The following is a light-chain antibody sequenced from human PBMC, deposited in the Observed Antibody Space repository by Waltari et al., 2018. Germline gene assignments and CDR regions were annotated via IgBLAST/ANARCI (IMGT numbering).Light chain of an antibody. J-gene: IGKJ1*01. CDR2: VAS. V-gene: IGKV3-15*01. CDR1: QSVDSN. CDR3: QQYNNWLTWS. Sequence: EIVMTQSTATLSVSAGERANIPCRASQSVDSNLAWYQQKPGQAPRLLIFVASTRATGIPARFSGSGSGTEFTLTISSLQSEDFAVYYFQQYNNWLTWSFGQGTKVEIK.